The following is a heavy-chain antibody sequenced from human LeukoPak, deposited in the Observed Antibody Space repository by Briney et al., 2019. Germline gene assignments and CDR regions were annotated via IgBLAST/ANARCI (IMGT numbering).Heavy chain of an antibody. CDR1: GFTFTTYN. V-gene: IGHV3-48*01. D-gene: IGHD6-19*01. J-gene: IGHJ4*02. Sequence: PGGSLRLSCAASGFTFTTYNMHWVRQAPGKGLEWVSYINSGSTTLYYADSVKGRFTVSRDNAKNSLYLQMNSLRVEDTAVYYCARGTYSSGWLEFSDFDFWGQGTLVTVSS. CDR3: ARGTYSSGWLEFSDFDF. CDR2: INSGSTTL.